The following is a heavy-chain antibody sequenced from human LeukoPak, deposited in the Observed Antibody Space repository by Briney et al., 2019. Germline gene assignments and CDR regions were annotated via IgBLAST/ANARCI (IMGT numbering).Heavy chain of an antibody. D-gene: IGHD3-22*01. CDR1: GGSISSYY. J-gene: IGHJ3*02. CDR3: ARGYDSSGYSFPDAFDI. Sequence: SETLSLTCTVSGGSISSYYWSWIRQPPGKGLEWIGYISYSGSTNYNPSLKSRVTISIDTSKNQFSLKLSSVTAADTAVYYCARGYDSSGYSFPDAFDIWGQGTMVTVSS. V-gene: IGHV4-59*12. CDR2: ISYSGST.